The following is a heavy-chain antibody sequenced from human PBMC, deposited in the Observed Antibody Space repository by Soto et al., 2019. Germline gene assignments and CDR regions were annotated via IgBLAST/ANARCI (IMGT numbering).Heavy chain of an antibody. Sequence: EVQLLESGGGLVQPGGSLRLSCTASGFTFSDHAMTWVRQAPGKGLEWLSGISGGGSGAYYAGSVKGRFTVSRATSNNTLLLQMETLRVEDTAVYYCAIALWWYAHWGQGTLVTVSS. CDR3: AIALWWYAH. J-gene: IGHJ4*02. CDR1: GFTFSDHA. CDR2: ISGGGSGA. V-gene: IGHV3-23*01. D-gene: IGHD2-15*01.